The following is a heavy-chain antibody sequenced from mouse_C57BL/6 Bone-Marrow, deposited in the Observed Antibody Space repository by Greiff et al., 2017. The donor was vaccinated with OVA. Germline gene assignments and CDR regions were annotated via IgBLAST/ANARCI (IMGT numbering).Heavy chain of an antibody. V-gene: IGHV1-59*01. CDR3: ARDWHYGSLDY. CDR1: GYTFTSYW. Sequence: VQLQQPGAELVRPGTSVKLSCKASGYTFTSYWMHWVKQRPGQGLEWIGVIDPSDSYTNYNQKFKGKATLTVDTSPSTAYMQLSSLTSEDSAVYYCARDWHYGSLDYWGQGTTLTVSS. D-gene: IGHD1-1*01. CDR2: IDPSDSYT. J-gene: IGHJ2*01.